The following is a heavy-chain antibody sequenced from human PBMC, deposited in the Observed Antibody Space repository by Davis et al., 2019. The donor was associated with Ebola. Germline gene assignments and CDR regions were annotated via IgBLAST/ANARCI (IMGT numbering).Heavy chain of an antibody. CDR3: ARHEGIQLWLRWFDP. D-gene: IGHD5-18*01. CDR2: IYYSGST. CDR1: GASISSSNYY. J-gene: IGHJ5*02. Sequence: SQTLSLTCTVSGASISSSNYYWGWIRQPPGKGLEWIGSIYYSGSTYYNPSLKSRVTISVDTSKNQFSLKLSSVTAADTAVYYCARHEGIQLWLRWFDPWGQGTLVTVSS. V-gene: IGHV4-39*01.